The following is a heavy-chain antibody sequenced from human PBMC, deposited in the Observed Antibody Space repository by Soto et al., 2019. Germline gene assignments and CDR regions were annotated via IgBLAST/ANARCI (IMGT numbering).Heavy chain of an antibody. D-gene: IGHD4-17*01. J-gene: IGHJ6*02. CDR2: IYPGDSDT. CDR1: VYIFTLYW. V-gene: IGHV5-51*01. CDR3: ARQSPTPGYYYFSYGMDV. Sequence: GESLKSSGKASVYIFTLYWTFWLRQMPWKAREWMGIIYPGDSDTRYSPSFQGQVTISADKSISTASLQWSSLKASDTAVYYCARQSPTPGYYYFSYGMDVWGQGTTVTVSS.